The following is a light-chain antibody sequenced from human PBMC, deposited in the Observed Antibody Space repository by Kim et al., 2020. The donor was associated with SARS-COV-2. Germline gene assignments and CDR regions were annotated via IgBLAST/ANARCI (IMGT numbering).Light chain of an antibody. CDR3: QSYDSSLSVI. Sequence: QAVVTQPPSVSGAPGQRVTISCTGSSSNIGAGYDVHWYQQLPGTAPKLLIYGNTNRPSGVPDRFSGSKSGTSASLAIIGLQAEDEANYYCQSYDSSLSVIFGGGTQLTVL. V-gene: IGLV1-40*01. CDR1: SSNIGAGYD. CDR2: GNT. J-gene: IGLJ2*01.